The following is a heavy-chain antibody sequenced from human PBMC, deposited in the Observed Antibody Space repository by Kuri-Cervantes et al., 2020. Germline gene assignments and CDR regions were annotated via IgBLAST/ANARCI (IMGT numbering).Heavy chain of an antibody. CDR2: ITGSSSYI. V-gene: IGHV3-21*01. J-gene: IGHJ4*02. D-gene: IGHD1-26*01. Sequence: GESLMISCAASGFTFGSYTMNWVRQAPGKGLEWVSSITGSSSYIYYADSVKGRFTISRDNAKNSLYLQMNSLRDEDTAVYYCAREGPPSSGSCFDYWGQGPLVTVSS. CDR3: AREGPPSSGSCFDY. CDR1: GFTFGSYT.